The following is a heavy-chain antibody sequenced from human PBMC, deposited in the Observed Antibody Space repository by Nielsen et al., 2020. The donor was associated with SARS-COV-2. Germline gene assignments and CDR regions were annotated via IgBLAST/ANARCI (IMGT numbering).Heavy chain of an antibody. J-gene: IGHJ4*02. CDR1: GFTFSDYY. Sequence: LSLTCAASGFTFSDYYMTWIRQAPGKELEWLSYISTGSRNTIYADSVKGRITISRDNAKNSLYLQMNSLRADDTAVYYCARVGRSWYGFDSWGQGTLVTVSS. CDR3: ARVGRSWYGFDS. D-gene: IGHD6-13*01. V-gene: IGHV3-11*05. CDR2: ISTGSRNT.